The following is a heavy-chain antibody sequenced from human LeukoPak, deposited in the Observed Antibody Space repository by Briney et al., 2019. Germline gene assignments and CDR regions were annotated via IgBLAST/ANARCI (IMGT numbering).Heavy chain of an antibody. CDR1: GFTFSTYS. CDR3: ARPDTAMVRGYYFDY. J-gene: IGHJ4*02. Sequence: GGSLRLSSAASGFTFSTYSMNWVRQAPGKGLEWVSSISSSSGYIYYADSVKGRFTISRDNAKNSLYLQMNSLRAEDTAVYYCARPDTAMVRGYYFDYWGQGTLVAVSS. CDR2: ISSSSGYI. D-gene: IGHD5-18*01. V-gene: IGHV3-21*01.